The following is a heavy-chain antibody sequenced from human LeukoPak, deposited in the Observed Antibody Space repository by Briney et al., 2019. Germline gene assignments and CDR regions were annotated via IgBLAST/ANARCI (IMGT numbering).Heavy chain of an antibody. J-gene: IGHJ4*02. Sequence: SETLSLTCTVSGGSISSYYWSWIRQPPGKGLEWIGYIYYSGSTNYNPSLKSRVTISVDTSKNQFSLKLSSVTAADTAVYYCARTIAAAATGPGYSDYWGQGTLVTVSS. CDR1: GGSISSYY. CDR2: IYYSGST. CDR3: ARTIAAAATGPGYSDY. V-gene: IGHV4-59*01. D-gene: IGHD6-13*01.